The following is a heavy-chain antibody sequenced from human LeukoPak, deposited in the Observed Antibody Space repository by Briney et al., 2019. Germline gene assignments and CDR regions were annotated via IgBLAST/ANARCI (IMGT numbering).Heavy chain of an antibody. CDR1: GYTFTSYD. CDR2: MNPNSGNT. CDR3: ARCGGWLPNFDY. Sequence: ASVKVSCKASGYTFTSYDINWVRQATGQGLEWMGWMNPNSGNTGYAQKLQGRVTMTTDTSTSTAYMELRSLRSDDTAVYYCARCGGWLPNFDYWGQGTLVTVSS. D-gene: IGHD6-19*01. V-gene: IGHV1-8*01. J-gene: IGHJ4*02.